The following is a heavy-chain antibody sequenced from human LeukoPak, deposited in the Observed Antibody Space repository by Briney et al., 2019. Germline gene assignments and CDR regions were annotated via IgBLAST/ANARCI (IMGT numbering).Heavy chain of an antibody. D-gene: IGHD3-10*01. CDR3: ARAPRITMVRGVIYWFDP. Sequence: AASVKVSCKGSGYTLTSYDINWVRPATGQGLEWMGWMNPNSGNTGYAQKLQGRVTITRDTSVSAAYMELSSLRSEDTDVYYCARAPRITMVRGVIYWFDPWGQGTLVTVSS. CDR1: GYTLTSYD. CDR2: MNPNSGNT. V-gene: IGHV1-8*03. J-gene: IGHJ5*02.